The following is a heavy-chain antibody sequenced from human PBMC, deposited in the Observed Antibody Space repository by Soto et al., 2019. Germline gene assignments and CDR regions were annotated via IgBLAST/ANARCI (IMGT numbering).Heavy chain of an antibody. V-gene: IGHV4-39*01. CDR1: GGSISSSSYY. CDR3: ARQYSSSWYYHY. Sequence: QLQLQESGPGLVKPSETLSLTCTVSGGSISSSSYYWGWIRQPPGKGLEWIGSIYYSGSTYYNPSLKSRVTLSVDTSKNQFSLKLSSVTAADTAVYYCARQYSSSWYYHYWGQGTLVTVSS. D-gene: IGHD6-13*01. CDR2: IYYSGST. J-gene: IGHJ4*02.